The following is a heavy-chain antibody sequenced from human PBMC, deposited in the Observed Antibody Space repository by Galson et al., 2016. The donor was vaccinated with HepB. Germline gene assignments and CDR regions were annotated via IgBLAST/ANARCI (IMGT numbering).Heavy chain of an antibody. V-gene: IGHV1-69*13. J-gene: IGHJ4*02. CDR2: IIPPFGTA. D-gene: IGHD2-15*01. CDR1: GGTLSNYA. CDR3: ARALGYCSGGSCYSAGGY. Sequence: SVKVSCKAYGGTLSNYAISWVRQAPGQGLEWMGGIIPPFGTANYAQKFQGRVAITADESTSTAYMHLSSLRSEDTAVYYCARALGYCSGGSCYSAGGYWDQGTLVTVSS.